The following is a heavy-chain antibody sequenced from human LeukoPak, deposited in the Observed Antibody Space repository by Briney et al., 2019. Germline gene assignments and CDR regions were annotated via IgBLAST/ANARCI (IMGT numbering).Heavy chain of an antibody. J-gene: IGHJ4*02. Sequence: GASVKVSCKASGYTFTSYYMHWVRQAPGQGLGWMGWINPNSGDTNHAQNFQGRVTLTRDTSISTAYMELSSLRSDDSAVYYCAGEYCSGGSCRQGFDYWGQGTLVTVSS. CDR1: GYTFTSYY. D-gene: IGHD2-15*01. CDR3: AGEYCSGGSCRQGFDY. V-gene: IGHV1-2*02. CDR2: INPNSGDT.